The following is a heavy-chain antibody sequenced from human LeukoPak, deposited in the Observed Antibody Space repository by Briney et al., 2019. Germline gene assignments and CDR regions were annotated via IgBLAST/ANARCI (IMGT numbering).Heavy chain of an antibody. V-gene: IGHV4-59*01. CDR1: GGSISSYY. D-gene: IGHD6-13*01. J-gene: IGHJ6*02. Sequence: QPSETLSLTCAVSGGSISSYYWSWIRRPPGKGLEWIGYIYYSGSTNYNPSLKSRVTISVDTSKNQFSLKLSSVTAADTAVYYCAREGIAAAGDLNCYYYYGMDVWGQGTTVTVSS. CDR3: AREGIAAAGDLNCYYYYGMDV. CDR2: IYYSGST.